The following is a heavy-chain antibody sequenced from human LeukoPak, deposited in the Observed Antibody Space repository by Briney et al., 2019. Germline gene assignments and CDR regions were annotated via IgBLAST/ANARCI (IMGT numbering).Heavy chain of an antibody. D-gene: IGHD2-15*01. CDR1: GGSISSYY. J-gene: IGHJ6*03. CDR2: IYYSGST. CDR3: ARGRCSGGSCSNYYYYYMDV. V-gene: IGHV4-59*01. Sequence: PSETLSLTCTVSGGSISSYYWGWIRQPPGKGLEWIGYIYYSGSTNYNPSLKSRVTISVDTSKNQFSLKLSSVTAADTAVYYCARGRCSGGSCSNYYYYYMDVWGKGTTVTVSS.